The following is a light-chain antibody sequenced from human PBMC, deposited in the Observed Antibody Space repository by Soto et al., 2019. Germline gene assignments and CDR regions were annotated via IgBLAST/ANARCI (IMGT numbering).Light chain of an antibody. CDR2: GAS. Sequence: IVLTQSAGTLSLSPGERTTLSCRASQSISRYLAWYQQKPGQGPRLLIYGASSRATGTPDRFSGSGSGTDFTLTINRLEPEDFALYYCQQYGSSPPTFGQGTKADIK. CDR1: QSISRY. V-gene: IGKV3-20*01. J-gene: IGKJ1*01. CDR3: QQYGSSPPT.